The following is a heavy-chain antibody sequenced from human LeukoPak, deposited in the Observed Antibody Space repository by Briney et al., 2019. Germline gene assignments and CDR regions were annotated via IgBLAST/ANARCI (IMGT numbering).Heavy chain of an antibody. D-gene: IGHD3-10*01. V-gene: IGHV1-3*01. CDR2: INAGNGNT. CDR3: ARSLWFGERRGYYFDY. J-gene: IGHJ4*02. CDR1: GYTFTSYA. Sequence: ASVKVSCKASGYTFTSYAMHWVRQAPGQRLEWMGWINAGNGNTKYSQKFQGRVTITRDTSASTAYMELSSLRSEDTAVYYCARSLWFGERRGYYFDYRGQGTLVTVSS.